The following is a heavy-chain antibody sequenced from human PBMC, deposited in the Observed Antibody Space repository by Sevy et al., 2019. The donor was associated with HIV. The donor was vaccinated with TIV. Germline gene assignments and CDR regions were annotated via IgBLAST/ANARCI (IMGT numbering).Heavy chain of an antibody. Sequence: ASVKVSCKASGYTFTGYYMHWVRQAPGQGLEWMGRINPNSGCTNYAQKFQGRVTMTRDTSISTAYMELSRLRSDDTAVYYCARMDYYGSGVLGYYYGMDVWGQRTTVTVSS. CDR2: INPNSGCT. V-gene: IGHV1-2*06. D-gene: IGHD3-10*01. J-gene: IGHJ6*02. CDR3: ARMDYYGSGVLGYYYGMDV. CDR1: GYTFTGYY.